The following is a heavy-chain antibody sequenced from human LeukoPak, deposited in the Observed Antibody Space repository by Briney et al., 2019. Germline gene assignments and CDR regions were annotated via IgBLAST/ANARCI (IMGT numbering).Heavy chain of an antibody. Sequence: GGSLRLSCAASGFTFSTHAMNWVRQAPGKGLEWVSTISGSGSTYYADSVKGRFTISRDNSKNTLYLQMNSLRAEDTALYYCAKRNFFDCWGQGTLVSVSS. CDR3: AKRNFFDC. V-gene: IGHV3-23*01. J-gene: IGHJ4*02. CDR2: ISGSGST. CDR1: GFTFSTHA.